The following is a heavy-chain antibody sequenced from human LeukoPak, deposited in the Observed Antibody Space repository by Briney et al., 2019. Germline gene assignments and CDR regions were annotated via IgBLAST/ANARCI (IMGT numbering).Heavy chain of an antibody. CDR1: GGSISSSSYY. V-gene: IGHV4-39*01. D-gene: IGHD1-26*01. CDR2: IYYSGST. CDR3: ASLSNWGGSYFAFDI. J-gene: IGHJ3*02. Sequence: KPSETLSLTCTVSGGSISSSSYYWGWIRQPPGKGLEWIGSIYYSGSTYYNPSLKSRVTISVDTSKNQFSLKLSSVTAADTAVYYCASLSNWGGSYFAFDIWGQGTMVTVSS.